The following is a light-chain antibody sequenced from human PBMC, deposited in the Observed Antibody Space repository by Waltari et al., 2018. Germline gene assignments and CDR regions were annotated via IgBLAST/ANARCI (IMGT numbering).Light chain of an antibody. CDR3: SSYTSSSTWV. V-gene: IGLV2-14*01. CDR1: SSDIGSYNY. J-gene: IGLJ3*02. CDR2: DVS. Sequence: QSALTQPASVSASPGQSITISCTGTSSDIGSYNYVAWYQQHPGKAPKLMIYDVSGRPSGVSTRFSGSKSGNTASLTISGLQAEDEADYYCSSYTSSSTWVFGGGTKLTVL.